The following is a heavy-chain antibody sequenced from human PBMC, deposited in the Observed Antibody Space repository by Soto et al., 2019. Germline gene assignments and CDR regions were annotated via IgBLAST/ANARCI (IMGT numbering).Heavy chain of an antibody. D-gene: IGHD3-22*01. CDR3: ASGAVRGYNWFDP. Sequence: SETLSLTCTVSGGSISSYYWSWIRQPPGKGLEWIGYIYYSGSTNYNPSLKSRVTISVDTSKNQFSLKLRSVTAADTAVYYCASGAVRGYNWFDPWGQGTLVTVSS. CDR2: IYYSGST. J-gene: IGHJ5*02. V-gene: IGHV4-59*01. CDR1: GGSISSYY.